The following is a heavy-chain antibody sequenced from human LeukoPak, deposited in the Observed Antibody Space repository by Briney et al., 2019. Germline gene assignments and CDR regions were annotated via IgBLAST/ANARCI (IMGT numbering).Heavy chain of an antibody. CDR3: AKDGGGGIVVVPAAIMTFDY. J-gene: IGHJ4*02. V-gene: IGHV3-30*18. CDR2: ISHDGSNK. D-gene: IGHD2-2*01. CDR1: GFPFSDYG. Sequence: PGGSLRLSCAASGFPFSDYGMYWVRQAPGKGLEWLAVISHDGSNKYYADSVKGRFTISRDNSKNTLYLQMNSLRAEDTAVYYCAKDGGGGIVVVPAAIMTFDYWGQGTLVTVSS.